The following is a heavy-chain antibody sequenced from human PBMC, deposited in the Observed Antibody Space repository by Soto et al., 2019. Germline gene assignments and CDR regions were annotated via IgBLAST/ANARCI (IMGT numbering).Heavy chain of an antibody. CDR1: GFAFSSCA. J-gene: IGHJ6*02. D-gene: IGHD3-9*01. CDR3: AKAVEYYDILTGFYYYYGMDV. Sequence: EVQLLESGGGLVQPGGSLRLSCAASGFAFSSCAMSWVRQAPGKGLEWVSLISGSGGSTNYADSVKGRFTISRDNSKNTLYLQMNSLRAEDTAVYYCAKAVEYYDILTGFYYYYGMDVWGQGTTVTVSS. V-gene: IGHV3-23*01. CDR2: ISGSGGST.